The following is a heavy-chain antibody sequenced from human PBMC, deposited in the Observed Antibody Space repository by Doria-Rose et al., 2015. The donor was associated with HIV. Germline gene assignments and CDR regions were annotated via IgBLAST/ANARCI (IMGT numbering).Heavy chain of an antibody. D-gene: IGHD6-13*01. J-gene: IGHJ4*02. CDR2: IFSDDAR. CDR3: ARIKSSRWYHKYYFDF. Sequence: QVTLEESGPVLVKPTETLTLTCTVSGVSLSSPGMGVSWIRQPPGKALEWLADIFSDDARSYKTSLKSRLTISRSTSKSQVVLTMTDMDPVDTATYYCARIKSSRWYHKYYFDFWGQGTLVIVSA. V-gene: IGHV2-26*01. CDR1: GVSLSSPGMG.